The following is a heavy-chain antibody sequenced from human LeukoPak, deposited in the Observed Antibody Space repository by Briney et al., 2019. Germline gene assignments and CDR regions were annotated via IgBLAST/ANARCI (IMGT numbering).Heavy chain of an antibody. CDR1: GGTFSSYA. CDR2: IIPIFGTA. CDR3: ARRVAAAGTIPSNWFDP. Sequence: SVKVSCKASGGTFSSYAISWVRQAPGQGLEWMGGIIPIFGTANYAQKLQGRVTITADESTSTAYMELSSLRSEDTAVYYCARRVAAAGTIPSNWFDPWGQGTLVTVSS. V-gene: IGHV1-69*01. D-gene: IGHD6-13*01. J-gene: IGHJ5*02.